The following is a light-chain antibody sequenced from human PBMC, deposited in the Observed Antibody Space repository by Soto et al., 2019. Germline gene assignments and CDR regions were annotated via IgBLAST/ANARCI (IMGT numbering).Light chain of an antibody. V-gene: IGLV2-8*01. Sequence: QPVLTQPPSASGSPGQSVAISCTGTSSDVGAYNYVSWYQQYPGKAPKLIIYEVTKRPSGVPDRFSGCKSGNTASLTVSGLQAEDEGDYFCSSYAGTNSVLFGGGTKLTVL. J-gene: IGLJ3*02. CDR3: SSYAGTNSVL. CDR2: EVT. CDR1: SSDVGAYNY.